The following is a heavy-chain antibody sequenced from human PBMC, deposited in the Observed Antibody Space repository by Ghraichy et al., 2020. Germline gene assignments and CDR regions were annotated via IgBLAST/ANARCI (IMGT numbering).Heavy chain of an antibody. CDR3: ARYSTSWFYFDY. D-gene: IGHD6-13*01. Sequence: SETLSLTCTVSGGSISSSSYYWGWIRQPPGKGLEWIGSIYYSGSTYYNPSLKSRVTISVDTSKNQFSLKLSSVTAADTAVYYCARYSTSWFYFDYWSQGTLVTVSS. CDR1: GGSISSSSYY. V-gene: IGHV4-39*01. J-gene: IGHJ4*02. CDR2: IYYSGST.